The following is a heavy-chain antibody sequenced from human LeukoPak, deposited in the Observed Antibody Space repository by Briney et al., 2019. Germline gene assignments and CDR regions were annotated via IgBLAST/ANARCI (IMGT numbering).Heavy chain of an antibody. J-gene: IGHJ5*02. CDR3: ARLSYCSSTSCKNNWFDP. CDR1: GRSLTNYY. Sequence: SETLSLTCTVSGRSLTNYYWSWIRQPPGKGLEWIAYIYYSGSPNYNPSLKSRITISVNTSKNQFSLKLSSVTAADTAVYYCARLSYCSSTSCKNNWFDPWGQGTLVTVSS. V-gene: IGHV4-59*01. CDR2: IYYSGSP. D-gene: IGHD2-2*01.